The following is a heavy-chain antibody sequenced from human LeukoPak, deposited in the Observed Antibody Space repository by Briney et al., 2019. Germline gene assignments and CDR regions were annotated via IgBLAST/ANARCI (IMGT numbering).Heavy chain of an antibody. CDR3: AKDPPHYYDSSGYFFDY. CDR1: GFTFSSYA. V-gene: IGHV3-23*01. D-gene: IGHD3-22*01. J-gene: IGHJ4*02. CDR2: ISGSGGST. Sequence: GGSLRLSCAASGFTFSSYAMSWVRQAPGKGLEWVSAISGSGGSTYYADSVKGRFTISRDNSKNTLYLQMNSLRAEDTAVYYCAKDPPHYYDSSGYFFDYWGQGTLVTVSS.